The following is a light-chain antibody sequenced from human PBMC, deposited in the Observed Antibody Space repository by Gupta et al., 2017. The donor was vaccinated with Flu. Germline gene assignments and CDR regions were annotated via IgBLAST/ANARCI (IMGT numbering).Light chain of an antibody. CDR1: SSNIGAGYD. CDR2: GDS. V-gene: IGLV1-40*01. Sequence: QSVLTQSPSVSGAPGQRVTLSCTGSSSNIGAGYDVHWYQQLPGTAPKLLIYGDSNRPSGVPDRFSGSKSGTSASLVITGLQVEDEADYYCQSYDSSLGGSRVFGGGTKLTLL. CDR3: QSYDSSLGGSRV. J-gene: IGLJ3*02.